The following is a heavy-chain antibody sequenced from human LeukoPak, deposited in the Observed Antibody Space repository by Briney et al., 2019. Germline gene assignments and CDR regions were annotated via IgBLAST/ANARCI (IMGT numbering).Heavy chain of an antibody. CDR3: ARLKFYDSTGYSPGYYMDV. CDR1: GAAISTYF. CDR2: IYSSGST. D-gene: IGHD3-22*01. V-gene: IGHV4-59*01. Sequence: SSETLSLTCTVSGAAISTYFWSWIRQSPGKGLEWIGYIYSSGSTKYNPSLKSRVTISVDASKNQFALTLRSLTAADTAVYYCARLKFYDSTGYSPGYYMDVWGKGTTVSVFS. J-gene: IGHJ6*03.